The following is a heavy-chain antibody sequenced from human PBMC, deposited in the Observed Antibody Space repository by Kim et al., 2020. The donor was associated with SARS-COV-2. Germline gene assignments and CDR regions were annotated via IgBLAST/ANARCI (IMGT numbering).Heavy chain of an antibody. V-gene: IGHV4-39*07. CDR3: SRYAKSISYYYGMDV. J-gene: IGHJ6*02. CDR2: IYYTGTT. D-gene: IGHD2-2*01. Sequence: SETLSLTCTVSGGSISSSSYYWGWIRQSPGKGLEWIGNIYYTGTTYYNPSLKSRLTISVDTSKNQFSLNMRSVTAADTAVYYCSRYAKSISYYYGMDVWGQGTTVTVSS. CDR1: GGSISSSSYY.